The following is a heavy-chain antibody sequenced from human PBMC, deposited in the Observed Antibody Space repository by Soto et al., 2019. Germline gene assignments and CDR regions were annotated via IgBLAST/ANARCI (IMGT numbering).Heavy chain of an antibody. CDR2: IYYSGST. CDR3: ATMGTPATGLFLFDN. CDR1: GGYMRSGDYY. Sequence: SETLSLTCTVSGGYMRSGDYYWSCIRQPPGKGLEWIGYIYYSGSTYYNPSLKSRVTISVDTSKNQFSLNLSFVTAADTAVYYCATMGTPATGLFLFDNWGQGTLVTVSS. V-gene: IGHV4-30-4*01. D-gene: IGHD1-7*01. J-gene: IGHJ4*02.